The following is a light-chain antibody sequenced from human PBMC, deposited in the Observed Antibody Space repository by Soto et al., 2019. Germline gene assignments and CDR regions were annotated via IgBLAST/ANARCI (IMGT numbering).Light chain of an antibody. CDR3: QQYHNWVT. Sequence: EIVMTQSPGTLSVSPGERATISCGASESVSSNLAWYQQKPGQAPRLLIYAASTRATGIPARFSGSGSGTEFTLTISSLQSEDFAVYYCQQYHNWVTFGGGTKVEIK. V-gene: IGKV3D-15*01. CDR1: ESVSSN. CDR2: AAS. J-gene: IGKJ4*01.